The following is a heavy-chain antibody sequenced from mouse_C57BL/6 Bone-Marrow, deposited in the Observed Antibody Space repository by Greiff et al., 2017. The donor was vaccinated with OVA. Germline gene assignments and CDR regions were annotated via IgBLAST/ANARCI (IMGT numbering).Heavy chain of an antibody. CDR1: GFNIKDAY. CDR3: TTSRGYPWFAY. D-gene: IGHD2-2*01. CDR2: IDPENGDT. V-gene: IGHV14-4*01. J-gene: IGHJ3*01. Sequence: EVQLQQSGAELVRPGASVKLSCTASGFNIKDAYMHWVKQRPKQGLEWIGWIDPENGDTEYASKFQGKATITADTSSNTAYLQLSSLTSEDTAVYYCTTSRGYPWFAYWGQGTLVTVSA.